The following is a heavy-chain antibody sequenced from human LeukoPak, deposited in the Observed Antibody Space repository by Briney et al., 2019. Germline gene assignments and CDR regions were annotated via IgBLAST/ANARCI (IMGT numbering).Heavy chain of an antibody. D-gene: IGHD3-10*01. J-gene: IGHJ4*02. CDR3: ARNVGSPDY. CDR1: GYSISSGYY. V-gene: IGHV4-38-2*02. Sequence: PSETLSLTCTVSGYSISSGYYWGWIRQPPEKGLEWIGSIYHSGTTYYNPSLKSRVTISVDTSKNQFSLKLSFVTAADTAVYYCARNVGSPDYWGQGTLVTVSP. CDR2: IYHSGTT.